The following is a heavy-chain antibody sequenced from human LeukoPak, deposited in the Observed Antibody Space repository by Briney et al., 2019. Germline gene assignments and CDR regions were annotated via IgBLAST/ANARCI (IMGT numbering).Heavy chain of an antibody. V-gene: IGHV4-61*02. CDR3: ARLSSPKSLWFGELLEPSTYYYYYMDV. J-gene: IGHJ6*03. D-gene: IGHD3-10*01. Sequence: SETLSLTCTVSGGSISSGSYYWSWIRQPAGKGLEWIGRIYTSGSTNYNPSLKSRVTISVDTSKNQFSLKLSSVTAADTAVYYCARLSSPKSLWFGELLEPSTYYYYYMDVWGKGTTVTISS. CDR2: IYTSGST. CDR1: GGSISSGSYY.